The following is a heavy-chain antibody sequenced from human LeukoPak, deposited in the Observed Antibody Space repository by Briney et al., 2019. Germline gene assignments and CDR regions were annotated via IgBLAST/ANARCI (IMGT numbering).Heavy chain of an antibody. CDR3: AKSLVSDS. Sequence: PGGSLRLSCAASGFTFSGSAMNWVRQAPGKGLEWISSISSTGSTIYYADSVKGRFTISRDNAKNSLFLQMNSLRGEDTAVYYCAKSLVSDSWGQGTLVTVSS. V-gene: IGHV3-48*01. CDR2: ISSTGSTI. D-gene: IGHD3-16*01. J-gene: IGHJ4*02. CDR1: GFTFSGSA.